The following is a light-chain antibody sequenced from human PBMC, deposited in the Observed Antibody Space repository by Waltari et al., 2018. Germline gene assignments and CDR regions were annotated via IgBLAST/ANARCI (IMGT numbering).Light chain of an antibody. J-gene: IGKJ1*01. Sequence: ETVVTQSPATLSLSPGERGTLTCRASRKMTNNLVWYQQRHGQAPRLLIFGASTRATDTPTRFSGSGSGTEFTLTISSLQSEDFAIYYCQVHTKWLWTFGQGTRVEI. CDR1: RKMTNN. V-gene: IGKV3-15*01. CDR2: GAS. CDR3: QVHTKWLWT.